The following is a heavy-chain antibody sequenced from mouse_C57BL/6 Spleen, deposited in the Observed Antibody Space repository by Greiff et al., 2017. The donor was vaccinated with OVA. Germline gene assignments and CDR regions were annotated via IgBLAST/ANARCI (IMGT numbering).Heavy chain of an antibody. Sequence: VQLQQSGAELVKPGASVKLSCKASGYTFTEYTIHWVKQRSGQGLEWIGWFYPGSGSIKYNEKFKDKATLTADKSSSTVYMELSRLTSEDSAVYFCARHDERGDYYGSEMAMDYWGQGTSVTVSS. CDR1: GYTFTEYT. CDR3: ARHDERGDYYGSEMAMDY. J-gene: IGHJ4*01. V-gene: IGHV1-62-2*01. CDR2: FYPGSGSI. D-gene: IGHD1-1*01.